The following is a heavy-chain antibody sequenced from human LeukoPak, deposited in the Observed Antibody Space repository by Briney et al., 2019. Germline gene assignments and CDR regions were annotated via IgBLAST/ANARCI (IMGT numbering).Heavy chain of an antibody. CDR1: GFTFSSYW. Sequence: PGGSLRLSCLASGFTFSSYWMHWVRHAPGKGLVWVSRIKIDGSGTGYADSVKGRFTISRDNAKNTLYLQMNSLRAADTAVYYCARDSTVSDFDYWGQGTLVTVSS. D-gene: IGHD4-17*01. J-gene: IGHJ4*02. CDR2: IKIDGSGT. CDR3: ARDSTVSDFDY. V-gene: IGHV3-74*01.